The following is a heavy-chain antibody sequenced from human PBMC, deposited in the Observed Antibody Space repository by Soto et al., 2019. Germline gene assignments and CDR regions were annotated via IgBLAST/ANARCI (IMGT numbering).Heavy chain of an antibody. J-gene: IGHJ6*02. CDR2: IYHSGST. CDR1: GGSISSGGYS. CDR3: ARGGDSSSSVVSYYNGMDV. D-gene: IGHD6-13*01. V-gene: IGHV4-30-2*01. Sequence: QLQLQESGSGLVKPSQTLSLTCAVSGGSISSGGYSWSWIRQPPGKGLEWIGYIYHSGSTYYNPSLKSRGTISVDRSKNKFSLKLSSVTAADTAVYYCARGGDSSSSVVSYYNGMDVWVQGTTVTVSS.